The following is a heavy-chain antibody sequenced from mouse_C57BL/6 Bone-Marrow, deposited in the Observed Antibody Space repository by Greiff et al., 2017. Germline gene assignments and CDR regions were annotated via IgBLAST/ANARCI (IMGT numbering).Heavy chain of an antibody. V-gene: IGHV1-81*01. CDR3: ARSGRNYAVYAMDD. CDR2: IYPRSGNP. Sequence: QVQLQQSGAELARPGASVKLSCKASGYTFTSYGISWVKQRTGQGLEWIGEIYPRSGNPYYNEKFKGKATLTADKSSSTAYMELRSLTSEDSAVYFCARSGRNYAVYAMDDWGEGTSVTVSS. J-gene: IGHJ4*01. D-gene: IGHD1-1*01. CDR1: GYTFTSYG.